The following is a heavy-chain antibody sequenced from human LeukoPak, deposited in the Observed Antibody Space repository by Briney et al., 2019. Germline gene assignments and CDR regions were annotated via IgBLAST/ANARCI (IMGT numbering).Heavy chain of an antibody. Sequence: SETLSLTCTVSGGSISSSSYYWGWIRQPPGKGLEWIGSIYYSGSTYYNPSLKSRVTISVDTSKNQFSLKLSSVTAADTAVYYCARANYYDSGGYYYDYWGQGTLVTVSS. J-gene: IGHJ4*02. V-gene: IGHV4-39*01. D-gene: IGHD3-22*01. CDR3: ARANYYDSGGYYYDY. CDR1: GGSISSSSYY. CDR2: IYYSGST.